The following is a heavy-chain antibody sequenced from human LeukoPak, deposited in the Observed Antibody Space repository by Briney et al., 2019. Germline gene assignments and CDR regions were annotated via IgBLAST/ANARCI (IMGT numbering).Heavy chain of an antibody. V-gene: IGHV5-51*01. CDR3: ARGANIVVVPAAIPVSGDFDY. Sequence: GESLKISCKGSGYSFTSYWIGWVRQMPGKGLEWMGIIYPGDSDTRYSPSFQGQVTISADKSISTAYLQWSSLKASDTAMYYCARGANIVVVPAAIPVSGDFDYWGQGTLVTVSS. CDR2: IYPGDSDT. D-gene: IGHD2-2*01. CDR1: GYSFTSYW. J-gene: IGHJ4*02.